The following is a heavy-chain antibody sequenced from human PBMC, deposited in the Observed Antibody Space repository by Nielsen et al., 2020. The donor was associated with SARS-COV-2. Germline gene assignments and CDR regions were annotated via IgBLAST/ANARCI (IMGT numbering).Heavy chain of an antibody. D-gene: IGHD3-3*01. CDR2: ISGSGGST. J-gene: IGHJ4*02. CDR1: GFTFSSYA. V-gene: IGHV3-23*01. Sequence: GESLKISCAASGFTFSSYAMSWVRQAPGKGLEWVSAISGSGGSTYYADSVKGRFTISRDNSKNTLYLQMNSLRAEDTAVYYCVKGTEWLLSYYFDYWGQGTLVTVSS. CDR3: VKGTEWLLSYYFDY.